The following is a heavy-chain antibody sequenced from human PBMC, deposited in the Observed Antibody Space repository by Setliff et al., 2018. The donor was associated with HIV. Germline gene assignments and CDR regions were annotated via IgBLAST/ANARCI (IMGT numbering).Heavy chain of an antibody. J-gene: IGHJ4*02. CDR2: TYYRSKWYF. CDR1: GDGVSSDNAA. V-gene: IGHV6-1*01. CDR3: ARGSYGSVLL. D-gene: IGHD6-19*01. Sequence: PSQTLSLTCAISGDGVSSDNAAWNWIRQSPMRGLEWLGRTYYRSKWYFDYAVSVKSRIIINPDTSKNQFSLHLNSVTPEDTAVYYCARGSYGSVLLWGQGTLVTVSS.